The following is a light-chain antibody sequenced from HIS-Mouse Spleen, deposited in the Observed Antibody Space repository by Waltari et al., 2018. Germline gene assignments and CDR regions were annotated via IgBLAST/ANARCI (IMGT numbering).Light chain of an antibody. CDR3: SSYTSSSTV. V-gene: IGLV2-18*02. J-gene: IGLJ1*01. Sequence: QSALTQPPSVSGSPGQSVTISCTGTSSDVGSYNRVSWYQQPSGTAPKLMIYEVSNRPAGVPDRFSGSKSGNTASLTISGLQAEDEADYYCSSYTSSSTVFGTGTKVTVL. CDR1: SSDVGSYNR. CDR2: EVS.